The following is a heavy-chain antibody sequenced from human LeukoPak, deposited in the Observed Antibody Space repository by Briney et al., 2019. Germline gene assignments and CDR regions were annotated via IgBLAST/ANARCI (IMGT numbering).Heavy chain of an antibody. J-gene: IGHJ4*02. Sequence: GGSLRLSCAASGFTLSSYAMHWVRQAPGKGLEWVSAISGSGDNTYYADSVKGRFTVSRDNSKNTLYVQMKSLRAEDTAVYYCAKDFVVVPGNVNYFDYWGQGTLVTVSS. CDR2: ISGSGDNT. V-gene: IGHV3-23*01. CDR1: GFTLSSYA. CDR3: AKDFVVVPGNVNYFDY. D-gene: IGHD2-21*02.